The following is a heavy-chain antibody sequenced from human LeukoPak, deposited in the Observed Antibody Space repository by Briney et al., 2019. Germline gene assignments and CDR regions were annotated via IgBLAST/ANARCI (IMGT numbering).Heavy chain of an antibody. D-gene: IGHD3-10*01. J-gene: IGHJ6*02. CDR1: GYGFSSYG. CDR3: ARDLFGSGKGYYYGMDV. CDR2: ISAYSGNT. Sequence: ASVKVSCKASGYGFSSYGISWVRQAPGQGLEWMGWISAYSGNTKYAQKFQGRVTMTTDTSTGTAYIELRSLRSDDTAVYYCARDLFGSGKGYYYGMDVWGQGTTVTVSS. V-gene: IGHV1-18*01.